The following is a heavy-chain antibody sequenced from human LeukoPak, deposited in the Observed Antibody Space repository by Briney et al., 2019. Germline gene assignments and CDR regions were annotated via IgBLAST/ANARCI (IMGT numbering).Heavy chain of an antibody. CDR2: ISVSGGST. CDR1: GGSISSGGYY. Sequence: LSLTCTVSGGSISSGGYYWSWIRQHPGKGLEWVSLISVSGGSTYYADSVKGRFTISRDNSKNTLYLQMNSLRAEDTAVYYCAKLTVIVGATPWDYWGQGTLVTVSS. J-gene: IGHJ4*02. CDR3: AKLTVIVGATPWDY. V-gene: IGHV3-23*01. D-gene: IGHD1-26*01.